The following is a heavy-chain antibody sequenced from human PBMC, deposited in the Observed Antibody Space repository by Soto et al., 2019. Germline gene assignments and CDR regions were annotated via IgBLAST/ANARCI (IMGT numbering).Heavy chain of an antibody. CDR1: GFTFSSYG. Sequence: GGSLRLSCAASGFTFSSYGMHWVRQAPGKGLEWGAVISYDGSNKYYADSVKGRFTISRDNSKNTLYLQMNSRRAEDTAVYYCAKEKGYSDGGYYYGMDVWGQGTTVTVSS. V-gene: IGHV3-30*18. J-gene: IGHJ6*02. D-gene: IGHD6-13*01. CDR3: AKEKGYSDGGYYYGMDV. CDR2: ISYDGSNK.